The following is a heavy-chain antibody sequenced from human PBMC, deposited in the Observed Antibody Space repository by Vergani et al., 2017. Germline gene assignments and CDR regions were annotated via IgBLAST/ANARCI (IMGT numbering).Heavy chain of an antibody. CDR1: GGSISSSNW. J-gene: IGHJ4*02. CDR3: ARGDDSNFYFDY. V-gene: IGHV4-4*02. CDR2: IYHSGST. Sequence: QVQLQESGPGLVKPSGTLSLTCAVSGGSISSSNWWSWVRQPPGKGREWIGEIYHSGSTNYNPPLKSLVTISVDRSKNQFSRKLSSVTAADTAVYYCARGDDSNFYFDYWGQGTLVTVSS. D-gene: IGHD4-11*01.